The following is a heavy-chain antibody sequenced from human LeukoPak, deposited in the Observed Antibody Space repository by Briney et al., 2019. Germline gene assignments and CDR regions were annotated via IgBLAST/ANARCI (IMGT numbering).Heavy chain of an antibody. CDR3: ALYGNYGGNWDYFDY. CDR1: RFTFSSYG. J-gene: IGHJ4*02. Sequence: GGSLRLSCVASRFTFSSYGMHWVRQAPGKGLEWVAVIWYDGRNKYYADSVKGRFTISRDNSKNTLYLQMNSLRAEDTAVYYCALYGNYGGNWDYFDYWGQGTLVTVSS. CDR2: IWYDGRNK. V-gene: IGHV3-30*02. D-gene: IGHD4-23*01.